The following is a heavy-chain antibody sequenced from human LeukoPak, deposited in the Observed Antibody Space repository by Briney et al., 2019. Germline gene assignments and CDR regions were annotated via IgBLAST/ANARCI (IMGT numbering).Heavy chain of an antibody. CDR3: ARDCWDYGSGSYCGIDY. CDR1: GFPLSSYN. V-gene: IGHV3-21*03. J-gene: IGHJ4*02. Sequence: GGPLRLSCAAAGFPLSSYNMHWVRQAPGKGPDWVSSITSSSNYIYYADSVKGRFTISRDNAKNSLYLQMNSLSSEDTTVYYCARDCWDYGSGSYCGIDYWGQGTLVTVSS. D-gene: IGHD3-10*01. CDR2: ITSSSNYI.